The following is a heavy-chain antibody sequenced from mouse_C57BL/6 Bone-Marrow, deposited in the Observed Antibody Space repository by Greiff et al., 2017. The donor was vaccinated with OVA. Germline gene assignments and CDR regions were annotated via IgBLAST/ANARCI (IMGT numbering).Heavy chain of an antibody. CDR3: AREWKIYYDGSSYF. CDR1: GYTFTSYG. J-gene: IGHJ2*01. V-gene: IGHV1-81*01. Sequence: VQLQQSGAELARPGASVKLSCKASGYTFTSYGISWVKQRTGQGLEWIGEIYPRSGNTYYNEKFKGKATLTADKSSSTAYMELRSLTSEDAAVYFCAREWKIYYDGSSYFWGQGTTLTVAS. D-gene: IGHD1-1*01. CDR2: IYPRSGNT.